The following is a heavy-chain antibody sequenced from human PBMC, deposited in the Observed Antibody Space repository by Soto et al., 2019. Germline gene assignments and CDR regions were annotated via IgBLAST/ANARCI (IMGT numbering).Heavy chain of an antibody. V-gene: IGHV4-4*07. D-gene: IGHD3-10*02. CDR1: GGSISSYY. CDR3: AREKEDVSPYFDY. Sequence: SETLSLTCTVSGGSISSYYWTWIRQPAGKGLEWIGHIYSSGRTNYNPSLKSRVTMSVDTSKNQFSLKLTSVTAADTAVYYCAREKEDVSPYFDYCGQGTMVTVS. J-gene: IGHJ4*02. CDR2: IYSSGRT.